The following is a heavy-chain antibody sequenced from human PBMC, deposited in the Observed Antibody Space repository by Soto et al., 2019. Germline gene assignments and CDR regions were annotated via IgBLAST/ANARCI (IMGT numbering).Heavy chain of an antibody. CDR2: IWYDGSER. Sequence: GGSLRLSCAASGFTFSSYGMHWVRQAPGKGLEWVAVIWYDGSERYYVDSVKGRFTIARDNAKSSLYLQMDSLRAEDTAVYYWGSSRWLQLNYWGQGTLVTISS. CDR3: GSSRWLQLNY. CDR1: GFTFSSYG. V-gene: IGHV3-33*03. J-gene: IGHJ4*01. D-gene: IGHD5-12*01.